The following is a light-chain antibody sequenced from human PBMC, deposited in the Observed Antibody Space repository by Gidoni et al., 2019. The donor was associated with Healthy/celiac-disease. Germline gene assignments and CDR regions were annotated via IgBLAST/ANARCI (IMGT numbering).Light chain of an antibody. Sequence: EIVLTQSPATLSLSPGERATLSCRASQSVSSYLACYQQKPGQAPRLLIYDASNRATGIPARFSGSGSGTDFTLTISSLEPEDFAVYYCQQRSNWPYTCGQXTKLEIK. CDR2: DAS. J-gene: IGKJ2*01. V-gene: IGKV3-11*01. CDR3: QQRSNWPYT. CDR1: QSVSSY.